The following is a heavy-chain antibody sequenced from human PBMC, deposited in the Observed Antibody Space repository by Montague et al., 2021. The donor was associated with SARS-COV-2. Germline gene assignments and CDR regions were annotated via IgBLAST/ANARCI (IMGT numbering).Heavy chain of an antibody. CDR3: ARDTRITMLVVVNRHGMDV. Sequence: SETLSLTCTVSGGAISSSSYYWGWIRQPPGKGLEWIGSIYYSGSTYYNPSLKSRVTTSVDTSKNQFSLKLSSVTAADTAVYYCARDTRITMLVVVNRHGMDVWGQGTTVTVSS. CDR1: GGAISSSSYY. V-gene: IGHV4-39*07. D-gene: IGHD3-22*01. CDR2: IYYSGST. J-gene: IGHJ6*02.